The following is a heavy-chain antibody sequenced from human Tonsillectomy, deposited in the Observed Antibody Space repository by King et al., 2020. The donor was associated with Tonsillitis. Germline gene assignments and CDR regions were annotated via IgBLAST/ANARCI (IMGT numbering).Heavy chain of an antibody. Sequence: VQLVESGGGLVQPGGSLRLSCAASGFTFSSQAMSWVRQAPGKGLEWVSVIYSGGSSTYYADSVKGRFTISRDNSKNTLYLQMNSLRAEDTAVYYCAKEIDVAAGNDAFDIWGRGTMVTVSS. CDR1: GFTFSSQA. CDR3: AKEIDVAAGNDAFDI. V-gene: IGHV3-23*03. J-gene: IGHJ3*02. D-gene: IGHD6-19*01. CDR2: IYSGGSST.